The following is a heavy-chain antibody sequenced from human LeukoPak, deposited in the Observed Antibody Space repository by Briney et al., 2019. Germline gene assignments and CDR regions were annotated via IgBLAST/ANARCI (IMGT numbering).Heavy chain of an antibody. V-gene: IGHV4-34*01. CDR2: INHSGST. Sequence: SETLSLTCAVYGGSFSGYYWSWIRQPPGKGLEWIGEINHSGSTNYNPSLKSRVTISVDTSKNQFSLKLSSVTAADTAVYYCARRDVAARRRFDYWGQGTLVTVSS. J-gene: IGHJ4*02. CDR1: GGSFSGYY. CDR3: ARRDVAARRRFDY. D-gene: IGHD6-6*01.